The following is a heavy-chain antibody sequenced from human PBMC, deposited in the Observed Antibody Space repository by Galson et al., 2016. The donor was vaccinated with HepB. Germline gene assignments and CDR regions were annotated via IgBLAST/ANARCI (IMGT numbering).Heavy chain of an antibody. CDR3: ARDADDPSNTIDF. Sequence: SLRLSCAASGFTFSTYAMHWVRQAPGKGLEWVAVISYDGNKKYYAASVNGRFTIARDNSENTLYLQMHSLRAEDTAVYYCARDADDPSNTIDFWGQGTLVSVSS. CDR1: GFTFSTYA. J-gene: IGHJ4*02. D-gene: IGHD4-11*01. CDR2: ISYDGNKK. V-gene: IGHV3-30*01.